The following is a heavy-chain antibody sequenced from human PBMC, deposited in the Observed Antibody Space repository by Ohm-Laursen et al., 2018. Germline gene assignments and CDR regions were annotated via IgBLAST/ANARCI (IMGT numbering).Heavy chain of an antibody. J-gene: IGHJ5*02. V-gene: IGHV3-53*05. D-gene: IGHD3-3*01. CDR3: AKSVVYYDFWSGYSA. Sequence: GSLRLSCAASGFTVSSNHVSWVRQAPGKGLEWVSIIYIGGGTGYADSVKGRFTISRDNSKNMLYLQMNSLRAEDTAVYYCAKSVVYYDFWSGYSAWGQGTLVTVSS. CDR2: IYIGGGT. CDR1: GFTVSSNH.